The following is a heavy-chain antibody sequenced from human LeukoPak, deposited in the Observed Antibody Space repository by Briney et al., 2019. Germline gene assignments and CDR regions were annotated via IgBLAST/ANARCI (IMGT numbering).Heavy chain of an antibody. CDR1: GFSFGASP. D-gene: IGHD5-12*01. Sequence: GGSLRLSCAASGFSFGASPMSWVRQPPGKGLEWVSAMNNGPGATFYRDSVRGRFTISRDDSKSTLYLQMNSLRAEDTGTYYCAKTHYDLLDVWGQGTTVTVSS. V-gene: IGHV3-23*01. CDR2: MNNGPGAT. CDR3: AKTHYDLLDV. J-gene: IGHJ6*02.